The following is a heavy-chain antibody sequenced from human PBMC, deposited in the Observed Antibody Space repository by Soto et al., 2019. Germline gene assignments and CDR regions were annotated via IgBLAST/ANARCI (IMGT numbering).Heavy chain of an antibody. Sequence: SLRLSCAASGFTFSSYGMHWVRQAPGKGLEWVAVIWYDGSNKYYADSVKGRFTISRDNSKNTLYLQMNSLRAEDTAVYYCARDQGYSYGSGMDVWGQGTTVTVSS. D-gene: IGHD5-18*01. CDR1: GFTFSSYG. V-gene: IGHV3-33*01. CDR2: IWYDGSNK. CDR3: ARDQGYSYGSGMDV. J-gene: IGHJ6*02.